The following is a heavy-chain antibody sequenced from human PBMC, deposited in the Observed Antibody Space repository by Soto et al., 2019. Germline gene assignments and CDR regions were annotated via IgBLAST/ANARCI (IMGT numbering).Heavy chain of an antibody. CDR3: ARALRSAYYFDY. V-gene: IGHV3-74*01. D-gene: IGHD1-26*01. J-gene: IGHJ4*02. Sequence: EVQLVESGGGLVQPGGSLRLSCAASGFTFSSYWMHWVRQAPGKGLVWVSRINSDENSSNYADSVEGRFTISRDNAKNTLYLQMNSLRAEDTAVYYCARALRSAYYFDYWDQGTLVSVSS. CDR2: INSDENSS. CDR1: GFTFSSYW.